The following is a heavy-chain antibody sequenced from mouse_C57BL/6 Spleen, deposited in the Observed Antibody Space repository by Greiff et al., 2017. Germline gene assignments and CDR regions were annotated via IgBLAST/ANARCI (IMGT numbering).Heavy chain of an antibody. CDR1: GYTFSSSW. CDR2: IYPGDGDT. V-gene: IGHV1-82*01. CDR3: ARGDPYFDY. D-gene: IGHD3-3*01. J-gene: IGHJ2*01. Sequence: VQLQQSGPELVKPGASVKISCKASGYTFSSSWMNWVKQRPGQGLEWIGRIYPGDGDTNYNGKFKGKATLTADKSSSTAYMQLSRLTSEDSAVXFCARGDPYFDYWGQGTTLTVSS.